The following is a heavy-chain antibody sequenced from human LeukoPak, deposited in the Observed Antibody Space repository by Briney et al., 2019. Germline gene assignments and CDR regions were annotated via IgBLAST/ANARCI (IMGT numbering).Heavy chain of an antibody. CDR1: GFTFSSYA. CDR2: ISGSGGST. CDR3: AKDGSGVAAADYYFDY. D-gene: IGHD2-15*01. Sequence: GGSLRLSCAASGFTFSSYAMSWVRQAPGKGLEWVSAISGSGGSTFYADSVKGRFTISRDNSKNTLYMQMNSLRAEDTAVYYCAKDGSGVAAADYYFDYWGQGALVTVSS. V-gene: IGHV3-23*01. J-gene: IGHJ4*02.